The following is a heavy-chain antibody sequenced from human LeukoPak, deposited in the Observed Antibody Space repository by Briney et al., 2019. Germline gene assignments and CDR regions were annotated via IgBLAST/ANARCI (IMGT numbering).Heavy chain of an antibody. CDR2: IHYSGST. V-gene: IGHV4-59*08. J-gene: IGHJ6*03. CDR3: ARLSSVQAVQHYYYHSMDV. CDR1: GASISSSY. D-gene: IGHD1-1*01. Sequence: PSETLSLTCTVSGASISSSYWSWIRQSPGKGLEWIGYIHYSGSTNFNPSLKSRVTMSVDTSKNQFSLNLSSVTAADTAVYYCARLSSVQAVQHYYYHSMDVWGKGTTVTVSS.